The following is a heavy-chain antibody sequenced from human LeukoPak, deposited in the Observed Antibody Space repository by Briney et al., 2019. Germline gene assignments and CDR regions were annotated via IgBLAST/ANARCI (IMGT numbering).Heavy chain of an antibody. Sequence: SETLSLTCTVSGYSISSGYYWGWIRQPPGKGLEWIGSIYHSGSTYYNPSLKSRVTISVDTSKNQFSLKLSSVTAADTAVYYCARELVGYYYDSSGYPYFDYWGQGTLVTVSS. J-gene: IGHJ4*02. CDR1: GYSISSGYY. CDR2: IYHSGST. D-gene: IGHD3-22*01. CDR3: ARELVGYYYDSSGYPYFDY. V-gene: IGHV4-38-2*02.